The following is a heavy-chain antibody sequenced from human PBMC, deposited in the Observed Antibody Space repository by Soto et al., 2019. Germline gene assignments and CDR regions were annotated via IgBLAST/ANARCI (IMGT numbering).Heavy chain of an antibody. J-gene: IGHJ4*02. D-gene: IGHD6-19*01. CDR1: GGSISSYY. Sequence: PSETLSLTCTVSGGSISSYYWSWIRQPPGKGLEWIGYIYYSGSTNYNPSLKSRVTISVDTSKNQFSLKLSSVTAADTAVYYCARYIAVAGYYFDYWGQGTLVTVSS. V-gene: IGHV4-59*01. CDR2: IYYSGST. CDR3: ARYIAVAGYYFDY.